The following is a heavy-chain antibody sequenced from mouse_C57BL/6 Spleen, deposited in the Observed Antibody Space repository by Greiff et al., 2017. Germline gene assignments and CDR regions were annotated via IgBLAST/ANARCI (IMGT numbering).Heavy chain of an antibody. CDR2: INYDGSST. D-gene: IGHD1-1*01. J-gene: IGHJ4*01. CDR1: GFTFSDYY. Sequence: EVQLVESEGGLVQPGSSMKLSCTASGFTFSDYYMAWVRQVPEKGLEWVANINYDGSSTYYLDSLKSRFIISRDNAKNILYLQMSSLKSEDTATYYCARGDDYYGSSYYAMDYWGQGTSVTVSS. V-gene: IGHV5-16*01. CDR3: ARGDDYYGSSYYAMDY.